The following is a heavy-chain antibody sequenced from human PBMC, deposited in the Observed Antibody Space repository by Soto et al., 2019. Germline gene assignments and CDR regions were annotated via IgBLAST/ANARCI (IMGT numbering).Heavy chain of an antibody. CDR2: HYSGGST. D-gene: IGHD1-26*01. CDR1: GFSVSSDY. Sequence: GGSLRLSCAISGFSVSSDYLSWVRQAPGKGLEWVSVHYSGGSTYYADSVQGRFTISRDKSNNTLYLQMRRVRAEDTAVYFCARHRHPRGTVGATSPLDPWGQGTQVTVSS. V-gene: IGHV3-53*01. J-gene: IGHJ5*02. CDR3: ARHRHPRGTVGATSPLDP.